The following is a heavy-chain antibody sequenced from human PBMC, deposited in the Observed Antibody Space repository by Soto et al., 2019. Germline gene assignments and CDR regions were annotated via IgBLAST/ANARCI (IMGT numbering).Heavy chain of an antibody. CDR3: ARDRDYAFDY. D-gene: IGHD2-2*01. CDR2: IYYSGST. J-gene: IGHJ4*02. CDR1: GGSISSYY. Sequence: SETLSLTCTVSGGSISSYYWSWIRQPPGKGLEWIGYIYYSGSTNYNPSLKSRVTISVDTSKNQFSLKLSSVTAADTAVYYCARDRDYAFDYWGQGTLVTVSS. V-gene: IGHV4-59*01.